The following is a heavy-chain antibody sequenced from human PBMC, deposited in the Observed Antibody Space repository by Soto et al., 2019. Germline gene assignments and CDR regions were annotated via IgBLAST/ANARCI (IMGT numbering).Heavy chain of an antibody. Sequence: QVQLVQSGAEVKKPGASVKVSCKASGYTFTSYDINWVRQATGQGLEWMGWMNPNSGNTGYAQKLQGRVTMTRNTSRSTAYMERSSLRSEDTAVYYCAREHSSSWRFDYWGQGTLVTVSS. CDR1: GYTFTSYD. CDR2: MNPNSGNT. D-gene: IGHD6-13*01. CDR3: AREHSSSWRFDY. V-gene: IGHV1-8*01. J-gene: IGHJ4*02.